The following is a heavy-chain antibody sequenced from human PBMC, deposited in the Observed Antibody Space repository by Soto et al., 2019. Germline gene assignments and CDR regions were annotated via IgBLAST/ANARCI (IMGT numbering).Heavy chain of an antibody. CDR2: IYPGDSET. CDR1: GYSFPSFW. CDR3: VKQHPLDRRAWQN. Sequence: PGESLKISCKVSGYSFPSFWIGWVRQMPGKGLEWLGSIYPGDSETRYSPSFQGEVTISADKSITTAYLHWSSLRASDTATYYCVKQHPLDRRAWQNWGQGTLVTV. J-gene: IGHJ4*02. D-gene: IGHD3-22*01. V-gene: IGHV5-51*01.